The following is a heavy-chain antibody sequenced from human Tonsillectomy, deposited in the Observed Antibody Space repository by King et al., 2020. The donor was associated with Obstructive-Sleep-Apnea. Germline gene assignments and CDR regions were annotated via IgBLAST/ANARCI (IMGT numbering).Heavy chain of an antibody. CDR2: IWHDGTET. CDR1: GFTFDTYG. D-gene: IGHD2-15*01. CDR3: ARGGWCSGGRCYFDH. Sequence: VQLVESGGGVVQPGRSLRLSCTASGFTFDTYGMNWVRQAPGKGLEWRAMIWHDGTETRYADSVKGRFTISRDNSKNTLYLQMNSLGAEDTSTYYCARGGWCSGGRCYFDHWGQGTLVTVSS. J-gene: IGHJ4*02. V-gene: IGHV3-33*01.